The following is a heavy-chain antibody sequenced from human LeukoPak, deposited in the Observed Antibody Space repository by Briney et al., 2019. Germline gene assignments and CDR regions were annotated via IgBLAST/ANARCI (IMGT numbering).Heavy chain of an antibody. D-gene: IGHD5-18*01. CDR1: GASISSSPYY. J-gene: IGHJ4*02. CDR2: IYYSGSP. V-gene: IGHV4-39*01. CDR3: ARRSGYTYGSVDFDY. Sequence: SETLSLTSTVSGASISSSPYYWGWIHQPPGKGLEWIGSIYYSGSPYYNPSLKSRVTLSVDTSNNQLSLKVSSVTAADAAVYYCARRSGYTYGSVDFDYWGQGILVTVSS.